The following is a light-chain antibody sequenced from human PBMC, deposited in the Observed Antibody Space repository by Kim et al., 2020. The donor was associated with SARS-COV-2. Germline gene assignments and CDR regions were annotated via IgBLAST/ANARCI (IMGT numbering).Light chain of an antibody. J-gene: IGLJ3*02. V-gene: IGLV3-9*01. CDR3: HVWDSSTEV. CDR2: TDK. Sequence: SYELTQPLSVSVALGQTATITCGGNNIGSKDVHWYQQRPGQAPVLVIYTDKNRPSGIPERFSGSKSGDTATLTISRAQAGDEADYYCHVWDSSTEVFGGG. CDR1: NIGSKD.